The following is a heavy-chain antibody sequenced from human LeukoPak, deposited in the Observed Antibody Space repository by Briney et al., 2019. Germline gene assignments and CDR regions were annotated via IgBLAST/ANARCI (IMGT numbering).Heavy chain of an antibody. CDR2: IYTSGST. Sequence: PSETLSLTCTVSGGSISSYYWSWIRQPAGKGLEWIGRIYTSGSTNYNPSLKSRVTMSVDTSKNQFSLKLSSVTAADTAVYYCARDRGVFIAAAGRGDLENPFDYGGRGPLVTVSS. CDR1: GGSISSYY. CDR3: ARDRGVFIAAAGRGDLENPFDY. J-gene: IGHJ4*02. V-gene: IGHV4-4*07. D-gene: IGHD6-13*01.